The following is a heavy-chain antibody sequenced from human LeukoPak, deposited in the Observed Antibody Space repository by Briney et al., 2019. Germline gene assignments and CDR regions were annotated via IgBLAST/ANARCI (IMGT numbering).Heavy chain of an antibody. CDR1: GDSISRINW. Sequence: PSETLSLTCAVSGDSISRINWWTWVRLSPEKWLEWIGEIHHSGKTNYNPSLKSRVNISLDKSKNHFSLRVNSVVAADTAIYYCARAPDTAIPYYYMDVWGKGTTVTVSS. D-gene: IGHD5-18*01. J-gene: IGHJ6*03. V-gene: IGHV4-4*02. CDR3: ARAPDTAIPYYYMDV. CDR2: IHHSGKT.